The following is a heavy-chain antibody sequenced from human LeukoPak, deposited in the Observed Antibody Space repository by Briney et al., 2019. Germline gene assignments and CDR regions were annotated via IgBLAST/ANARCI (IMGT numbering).Heavy chain of an antibody. CDR1: GGSINYYY. CDR3: ATSAGRVAAGAFDI. V-gene: IGHV4-4*07. D-gene: IGHD6-19*01. Sequence: SETLSLTCTVSGGSINYYYWNWIRQPAGKGLEWIGRIYTSGSTNYSPSLKSRVSMSVDRSKNQFSLRLTSVTAADTAIYYCATSAGRVAAGAFDIWGQGTMVTVST. J-gene: IGHJ3*02. CDR2: IYTSGST.